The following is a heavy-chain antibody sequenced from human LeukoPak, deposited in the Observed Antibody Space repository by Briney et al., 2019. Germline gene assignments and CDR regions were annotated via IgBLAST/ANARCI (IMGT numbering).Heavy chain of an antibody. CDR3: VRGGIRVSGIDAFDI. V-gene: IGHV3-13*01. J-gene: IGHJ3*02. CDR2: IGIADDT. D-gene: IGHD5/OR15-5a*01. Sequence: GGSLRLSCAASGFTYSNYDMHWVRQGPGGGLEWVSAIGIADDTHYADSVKGRFTISRENARNSLYLQINSLRDGDTAVYYCVRGGIRVSGIDAFDIWGQGTVVAVSS. CDR1: GFTYSNYD.